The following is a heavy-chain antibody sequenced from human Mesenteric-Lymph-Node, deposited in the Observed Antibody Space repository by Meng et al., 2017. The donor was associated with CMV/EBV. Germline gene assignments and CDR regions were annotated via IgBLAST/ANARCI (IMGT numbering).Heavy chain of an antibody. CDR3: AAEMDPSSPGY. CDR1: GFTLSGYG. CDR2: IWYDGSKK. V-gene: IGHV3-33*01. J-gene: IGHJ4*02. Sequence: SCAASGFTLSGYGMHWVRQALGKGLEWEALIWYDGSKKYYADSVKGRFTISRDNSKNTLYLQMNSLRAEDTAVYYCAAEMDPSSPGYWGQGTLVTVSS. D-gene: IGHD6-13*01.